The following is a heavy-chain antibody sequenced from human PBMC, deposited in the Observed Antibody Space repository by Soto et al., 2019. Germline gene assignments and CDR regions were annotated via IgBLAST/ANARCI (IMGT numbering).Heavy chain of an antibody. CDR3: ARGDKLYLYFDWLLYHYYYYMDV. J-gene: IGHJ6*03. D-gene: IGHD3-9*01. CDR1: GYTFTSYD. Sequence: ASVKVSCKASGYTFTSYDINWVRQATGQGLEWMGWMNPNSGNTGYAQKFKGRVTMTRNTSISTAYMELSSLRSEDTAVYFCARGDKLYLYFDWLLYHYYYYMDVWGKGTTVTVSS. V-gene: IGHV1-8*01. CDR2: MNPNSGNT.